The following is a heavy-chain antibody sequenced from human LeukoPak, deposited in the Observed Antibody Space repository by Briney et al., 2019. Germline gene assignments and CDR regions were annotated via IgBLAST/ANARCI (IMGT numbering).Heavy chain of an antibody. V-gene: IGHV3-53*01. Sequence: PGRSLRLSCAASGFTFSSYAMHWVRQAPGKGLEWVSVIYSGGSTYYADSVKGRFTISRDNSKNTLYLQMNSLRAEDTAVYYCAREDCSSTSCQHYYGMDVWGQGTTVTVSS. CDR1: GFTFSSYA. D-gene: IGHD2-2*01. J-gene: IGHJ6*02. CDR2: IYSGGST. CDR3: AREDCSSTSCQHYYGMDV.